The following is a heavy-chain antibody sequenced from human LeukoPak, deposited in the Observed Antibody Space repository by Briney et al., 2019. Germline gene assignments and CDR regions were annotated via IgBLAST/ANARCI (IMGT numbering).Heavy chain of an antibody. V-gene: IGHV1-2*02. CDR1: GYTFTGYY. CDR2: INPNSGGT. D-gene: IGHD1-14*01. CDR3: ARDENNRNLWRNWFDP. J-gene: IGHJ5*02. Sequence: ASVKVSCKASGYTFTGYYMHWVRQAPGQGLEWMGWINPNSGGTNYAQKFQGRVTMTRDTSISTAYMELSRLRSDDTAVYYCARDENNRNLWRNWFDPWGQGTLVTVSS.